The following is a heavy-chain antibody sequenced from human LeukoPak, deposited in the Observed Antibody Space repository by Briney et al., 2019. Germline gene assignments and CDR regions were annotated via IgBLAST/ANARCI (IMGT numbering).Heavy chain of an antibody. V-gene: IGHV1-18*01. CDR3: ARGRGSTSRY. J-gene: IGHJ4*02. CDR2: ISTYNGNT. D-gene: IGHD5-12*01. CDR1: GYTFTSYG. Sequence: GASVKVSCKASGYTFTSYGITWVRQAPGQGLEWMGWISTYNGNTNYAQNLQGRVTMTTDTSTSTAYMDLRSLRCDDTAVYYCARGRGSTSRYWGQGTLVTVSS.